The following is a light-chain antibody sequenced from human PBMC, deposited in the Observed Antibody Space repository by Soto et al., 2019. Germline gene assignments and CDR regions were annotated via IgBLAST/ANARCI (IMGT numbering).Light chain of an antibody. CDR2: EVS. CDR1: SSDVGGYDF. J-gene: IGLJ1*01. Sequence: QAVLTQPASVSGSPGQSITISCTGTSSDVGGYDFVSWYQQHPGKAPKLMIYEVSYWPSGVSNRFSGSKSGDTASLTISGLQAEDEADYYCSSYTSGSTLYVFGTGTKLTVL. CDR3: SSYTSGSTLYV. V-gene: IGLV2-14*01.